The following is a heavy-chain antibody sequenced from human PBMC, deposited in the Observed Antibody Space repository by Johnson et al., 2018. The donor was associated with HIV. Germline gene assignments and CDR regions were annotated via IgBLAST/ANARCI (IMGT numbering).Heavy chain of an antibody. D-gene: IGHD4-23*01. Sequence: QVHLVESGGGVVQPGGSLRLSCAASGFTFSSYGIHWVRQAPGKGLEGVSFIRYDGSNKYYADSVKGRFTISRDNSKNTLYLQMNSLRGEDTAVYYCAKDRRSFYGGKAADVFDIWGQGTMVTVSS. CDR3: AKDRRSFYGGKAADVFDI. CDR2: IRYDGSNK. V-gene: IGHV3-30*02. J-gene: IGHJ3*02. CDR1: GFTFSSYG.